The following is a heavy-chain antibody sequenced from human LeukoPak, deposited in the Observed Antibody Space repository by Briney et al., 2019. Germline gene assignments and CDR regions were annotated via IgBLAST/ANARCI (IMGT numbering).Heavy chain of an antibody. CDR2: IWYDGSIQ. Sequence: GGSLRLSCAASGFTFSSYGMHWVRQAPGKGLEWVAAIWYDGSIQYYADSVKGRFTISRDNSKNTLYLQMDSLRAEDTAVYYWARAGYCSGGSCYGSDYWGQGTLVSVSS. CDR3: ARAGYCSGGSCYGSDY. V-gene: IGHV3-33*01. CDR1: GFTFSSYG. D-gene: IGHD2-15*01. J-gene: IGHJ4*02.